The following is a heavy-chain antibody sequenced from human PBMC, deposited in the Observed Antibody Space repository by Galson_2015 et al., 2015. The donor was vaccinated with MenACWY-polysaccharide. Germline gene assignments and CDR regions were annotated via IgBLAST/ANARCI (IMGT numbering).Heavy chain of an antibody. Sequence: SLRLSCAASGFAFSGYSLNWVRQTPGKGLEWVSYISASSSAIYYADSVKGRFTISRDNAKKSLYLQMNSLRDEDTAGTHYFDYWGQGTLVTVSS. J-gene: IGHJ4*02. CDR2: ISASSSAI. CDR3: FDY. V-gene: IGHV3-48*02. CDR1: GFAFSGYS.